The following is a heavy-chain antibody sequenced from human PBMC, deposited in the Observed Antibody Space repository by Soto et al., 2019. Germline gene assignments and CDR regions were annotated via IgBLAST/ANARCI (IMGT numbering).Heavy chain of an antibody. Sequence: QVQLVESGGGVVQPGRSLRLSCAASGFTFSSYGMHWVRQAPGKGLEWVAVIWYDGSNKYYADSVKGRFTISRDNSKNTLYLQMNSLRAEDTAVYYCARAPAIRLRFLEWLLLPLKYYYYYYYMDVWGKGTTVTVSS. V-gene: IGHV3-33*01. J-gene: IGHJ6*03. CDR1: GFTFSSYG. D-gene: IGHD3-3*01. CDR2: IWYDGSNK. CDR3: ARAPAIRLRFLEWLLLPLKYYYYYYYMDV.